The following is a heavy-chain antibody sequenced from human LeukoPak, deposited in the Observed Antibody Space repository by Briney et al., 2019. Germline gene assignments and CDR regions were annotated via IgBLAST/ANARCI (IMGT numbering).Heavy chain of an antibody. D-gene: IGHD1-26*01. CDR2: IYHSGST. V-gene: IGHV4-4*02. J-gene: IGHJ6*03. CDR1: GGSISSSNW. CDR3: ARDALYSGSYFRYYYYYMDV. Sequence: PSGTLSPTCAVSGGSISSSNWWSWVRQPPGKGLEWIGEIYHSGSTNYNPSLKSRVTISVDKSKNQFSLKLSSVTAADTAVYYCARDALYSGSYFRYYYYYMDVWGKGTTVTVSS.